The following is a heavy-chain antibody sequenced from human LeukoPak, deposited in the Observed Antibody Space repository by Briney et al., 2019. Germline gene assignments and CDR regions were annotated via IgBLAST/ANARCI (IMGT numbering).Heavy chain of an antibody. CDR2: ISGSGGST. J-gene: IGHJ3*02. Sequence: PGGSLRLSCAASGFTFSGYAMSWVRQAPGKGLEGVSAISGSGGSTYYADSVKGRFTISRDNSKNTLYLQMNSLRAEDTAVYYCANYDSSGYYYINDAFDIWGQGTMVTVSS. D-gene: IGHD3-22*01. V-gene: IGHV3-23*01. CDR3: ANYDSSGYYYINDAFDI. CDR1: GFTFSGYA.